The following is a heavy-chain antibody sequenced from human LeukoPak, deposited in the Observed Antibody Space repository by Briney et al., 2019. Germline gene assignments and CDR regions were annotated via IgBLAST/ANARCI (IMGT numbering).Heavy chain of an antibody. V-gene: IGHV3-53*01. CDR2: SYSTGNT. CDR3: VRGEQYYYYGMDV. D-gene: IGHD1-26*01. CDR1: GFTVNWNA. J-gene: IGHJ6*02. Sequence: PGGSLRLSCVASGFTVNWNAMTWVRQAPGKGLEWVSASYSTGNTYYADSVKGRFTMFRDNSENTVYLAMSSLRAEDSAMYYCVRGEQYYYYGMDVWGQGTTVTVSS.